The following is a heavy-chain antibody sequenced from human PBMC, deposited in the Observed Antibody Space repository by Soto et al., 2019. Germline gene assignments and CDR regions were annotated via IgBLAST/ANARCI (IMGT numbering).Heavy chain of an antibody. CDR1: VYTFTSYY. V-gene: IGHV1-46*01. CDR3: AREYPDYGGNSGLWS. Sequence: XSVKVSCKASVYTFTSYYMHWVRQAPGQGLEWMGIINPSGGSTSYAQKFQGRVTMTRDTSTSTVYMELSSLRSEDTAVYYCAREYPDYGGNSGLWSWGQGTLVTVSS. J-gene: IGHJ5*02. D-gene: IGHD4-17*01. CDR2: INPSGGST.